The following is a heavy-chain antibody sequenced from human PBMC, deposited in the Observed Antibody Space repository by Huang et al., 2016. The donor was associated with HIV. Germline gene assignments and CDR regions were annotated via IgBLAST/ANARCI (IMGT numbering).Heavy chain of an antibody. Sequence: EVQLVQSGAEVKKPGESLRISCKGCGYSFRSYWIGWVSQMLGKGLEWVWIIDPGDSDTRYSPSFQGLVTISTDKSISTAYLQWSSLKASDTAMYYCAREGGSRYYMDVWGKGTTVTVSS. J-gene: IGHJ6*03. CDR2: IDPGDSDT. CDR3: AREGGSRYYMDV. CDR1: GYSFRSYW. D-gene: IGHD3-16*01. V-gene: IGHV5-51*03.